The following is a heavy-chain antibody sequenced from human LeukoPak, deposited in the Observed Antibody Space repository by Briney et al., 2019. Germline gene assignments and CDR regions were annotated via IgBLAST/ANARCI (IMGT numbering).Heavy chain of an antibody. Sequence: SETLSLTCTVSGGSISSSSYYWGWIRQPPGKGLEWIGSIYYSGSTYYNPSLKSRVTISVDTSKNQFSLKLSSVTAADTAVYYCARDGRPYFDYWGLGTLVIVSS. CDR2: IYYSGST. CDR1: GGSISSSSYY. J-gene: IGHJ4*02. CDR3: ARDGRPYFDY. D-gene: IGHD1-26*01. V-gene: IGHV4-39*07.